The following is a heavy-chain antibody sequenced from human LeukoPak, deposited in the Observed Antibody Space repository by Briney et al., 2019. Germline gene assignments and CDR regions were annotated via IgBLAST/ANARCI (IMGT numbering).Heavy chain of an antibody. CDR1: GGSISSSSYY. V-gene: IGHV4-39*01. CDR3: ARGRPGSSSSQFDY. CDR2: IYYSGST. J-gene: IGHJ4*02. Sequence: SETLAPTCTVSGGSISSSSYYWGWIRQPPGKGLEWIGSIYYSGSTYYNPSLKSRVTISVDTSKNQFSLKLSSVTAADTAVYYCARGRPGSSSSQFDYWGQGTLVTVSS. D-gene: IGHD6-6*01.